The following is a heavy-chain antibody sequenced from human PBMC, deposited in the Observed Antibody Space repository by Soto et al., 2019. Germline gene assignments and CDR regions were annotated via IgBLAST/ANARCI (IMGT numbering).Heavy chain of an antibody. CDR1: GGTFSIYA. CDR3: ARQFYDYVWGSYRHYDH. J-gene: IGHJ4*02. D-gene: IGHD3-16*02. CDR2: IIPIFGTA. Sequence: QVQLVQSGAEVKKPGSSVKVSCKASGGTFSIYAISWVRQAPGQGLEWMGGIIPIFGTANYAQKFQGRVTITADESTSTAYMELSSLRSEDTAVYYCARQFYDYVWGSYRHYDHWGQGTLVTVSS. V-gene: IGHV1-69*12.